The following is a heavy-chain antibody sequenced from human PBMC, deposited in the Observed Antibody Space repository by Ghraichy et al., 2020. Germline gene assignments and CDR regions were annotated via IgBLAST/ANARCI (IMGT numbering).Heavy chain of an antibody. D-gene: IGHD6-19*01. CDR2: IYYSGST. V-gene: IGHV4-39*01. Sequence: SETLSLTCTVSGGSISSSSYYWGWIRQPPGKGPEWIGSIYYSGSTYYNPSLKSRVTISVDTSKNQFSLKLSSVTAADTAVYYCARHKTWIPSSGWTDWFDPWGQGTLVTVSS. CDR1: GGSISSSSYY. CDR3: ARHKTWIPSSGWTDWFDP. J-gene: IGHJ5*02.